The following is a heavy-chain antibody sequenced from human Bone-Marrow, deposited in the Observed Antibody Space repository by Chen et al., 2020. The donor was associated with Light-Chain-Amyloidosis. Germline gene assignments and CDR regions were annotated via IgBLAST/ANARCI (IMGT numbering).Heavy chain of an antibody. D-gene: IGHD3-9*01. Sequence: GRLTISRDNSKNALFLQMNSLRAEDTAVYYCAKDIAYDDILPGYPADAFDIWGQGTMVTVSS. J-gene: IGHJ3*02. V-gene: IGHV3-23*01. CDR3: AKDIAYDDILPGYPADAFDI.